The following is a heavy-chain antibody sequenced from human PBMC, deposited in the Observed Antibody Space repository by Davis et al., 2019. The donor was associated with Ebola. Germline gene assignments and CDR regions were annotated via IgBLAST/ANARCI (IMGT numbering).Heavy chain of an antibody. CDR3: ARRRDSSGWYGYFDL. CDR1: GGSISSGGYY. V-gene: IGHV4-31*03. J-gene: IGHJ2*01. CDR2: IYYSGST. D-gene: IGHD6-19*01. Sequence: MPSETLSLTCTVSGGSISSGGYYWSWIRQHPGKGLEWIGYIYYSGSTYYNPSLKGRVTISVDTSKNQFSLKLSSVTAADTAVYYCARRRDSSGWYGYFDLWGRGTLVTVSS.